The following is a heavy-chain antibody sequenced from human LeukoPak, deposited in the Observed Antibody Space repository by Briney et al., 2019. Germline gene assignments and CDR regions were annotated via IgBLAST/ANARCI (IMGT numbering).Heavy chain of an antibody. J-gene: IGHJ6*03. CDR2: TYSGETT. D-gene: IGHD2-8*01. V-gene: IGHV3-66*02. CDR3: AKDRCSNGIGCLYYYMDV. CDR1: GFIVRSNH. Sequence: GGSLRLSCAAFGFIVRSNHINWVRQAPGMGLEWVSITYSGETTYYADSVRGRFTISRDNSKNILYLQMNSLRAEDTAVYYCAKDRCSNGIGCLYYYMDVWGKGTMVTISS.